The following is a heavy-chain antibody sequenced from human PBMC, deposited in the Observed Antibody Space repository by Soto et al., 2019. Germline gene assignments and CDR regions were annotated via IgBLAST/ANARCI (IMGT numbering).Heavy chain of an antibody. V-gene: IGHV1-46*03. Sequence: ASVKVSCKASGYTFTSYYMHWVRQAPGQWLEWMGIINPSGGSTSYAQKFQGRVTMTRDTSTSTVYMELSSLRSEDTAVYYCARDLGNSSSRYYYYYMDVWGKGTTVTVSS. D-gene: IGHD6-6*01. CDR2: INPSGGST. J-gene: IGHJ6*03. CDR1: GYTFTSYY. CDR3: ARDLGNSSSRYYYYYMDV.